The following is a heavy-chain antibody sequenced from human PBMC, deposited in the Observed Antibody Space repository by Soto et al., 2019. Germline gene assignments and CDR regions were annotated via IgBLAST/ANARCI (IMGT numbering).Heavy chain of an antibody. CDR3: ALYSYGLLDY. CDR2: IYYSGST. D-gene: IGHD5-18*01. CDR1: GGSISSGYYY. Sequence: SETLSLTCTVSGGSISSGYYYWSWLRQPPGKGLEWIGYIYYSGSTYYTPSLKSRVTISVDTSKNQFSLKLSSVTAADTAVYYCALYSYGLLDYWGQGTLVTVSS. J-gene: IGHJ4*02. V-gene: IGHV4-30-4*08.